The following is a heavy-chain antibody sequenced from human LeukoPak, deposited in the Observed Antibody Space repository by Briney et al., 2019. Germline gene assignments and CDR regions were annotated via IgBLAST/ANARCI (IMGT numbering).Heavy chain of an antibody. D-gene: IGHD1-26*01. CDR1: GYTFADYF. CDR2: INANSGGT. J-gene: IGHJ4*02. CDR3: ARDHSATPTWEFDY. Sequence: ASVKVSCKTSGYTFADYFIHWVRQAPGQGLEWMGRINANSGGTEYEQKFLGRVTMTRDTSISTAYVEVNWLISDDTAIYYCARDHSATPTWEFDYWGQGTLVTVSS. V-gene: IGHV1-2*06.